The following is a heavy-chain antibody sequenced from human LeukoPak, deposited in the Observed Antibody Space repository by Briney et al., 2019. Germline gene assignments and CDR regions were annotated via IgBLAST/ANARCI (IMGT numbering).Heavy chain of an antibody. CDR2: IYYSGST. V-gene: IGHV4-39*01. CDR3: ARPPIAVAGYDAFDI. J-gene: IGHJ3*02. Sequence: SETLSLTCTVSGGSISSSIYYWGWIRQPPGKGLEWIGSIYYSGSTYYNPSLKSRVTISVDTSKNQFSLKLSSVTAADTAVYYCARPPIAVAGYDAFDIWGQGTMVTVSS. D-gene: IGHD6-19*01. CDR1: GGSISSSIYY.